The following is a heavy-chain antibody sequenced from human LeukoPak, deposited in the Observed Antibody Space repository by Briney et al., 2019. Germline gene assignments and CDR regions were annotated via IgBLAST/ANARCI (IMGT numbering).Heavy chain of an antibody. CDR2: IYYSGST. Sequence: SETLSLTRTVSGGSMSSYYWSWIRQPPGKGLEWIGYIYYSGSTKYNPSLKSRVTISVDTSKNQFSLKLSSVTAADTAVYYCARGARAGYNLEPFDYWGQGTLVTVSS. V-gene: IGHV4-59*08. J-gene: IGHJ4*02. D-gene: IGHD5-24*01. CDR3: ARGARAGYNLEPFDY. CDR1: GGSMSSYY.